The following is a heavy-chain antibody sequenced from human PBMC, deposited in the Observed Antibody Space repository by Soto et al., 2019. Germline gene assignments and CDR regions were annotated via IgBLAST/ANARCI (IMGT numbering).Heavy chain of an antibody. CDR1: GGSVSSGSYY. CDR3: ARDWWTAAMDYYGMDV. V-gene: IGHV4-61*01. D-gene: IGHD2-2*01. Sequence: PSETLSLTCTVSGGSVSSGSYYWSWIRQPPGKGLEWIGYIYYSGSTNYNPSLKSRVTISVDTSKNQFSLKLSSVTAADTAVYYCARDWWTAAMDYYGMDVWGQGTTVTVSS. CDR2: IYYSGST. J-gene: IGHJ6*02.